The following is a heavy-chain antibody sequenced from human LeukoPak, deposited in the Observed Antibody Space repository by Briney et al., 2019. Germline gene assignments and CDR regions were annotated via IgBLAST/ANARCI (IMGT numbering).Heavy chain of an antibody. J-gene: IGHJ4*02. Sequence: HAGGSLRLSCAASGFTFSSSAMSWARQAPGKGLEWVSSISGSGGSTYYADSVKGRFTISRDNSKNTLYLQMNSLRAEDTAVYYCAKENWNYFDYWGQGTLVTVSS. CDR1: GFTFSSSA. V-gene: IGHV3-23*01. D-gene: IGHD1-1*01. CDR3: AKENWNYFDY. CDR2: ISGSGGST.